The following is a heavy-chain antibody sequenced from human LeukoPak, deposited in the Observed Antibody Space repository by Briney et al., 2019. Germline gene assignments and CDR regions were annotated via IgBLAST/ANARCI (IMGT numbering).Heavy chain of an antibody. CDR1: AASIGRYY. Sequence: SESLSLTCRVSAASIGRYYWSWIRQPAGKGLEWIGRIYTSGSTNYNPSLKSRVTMSVDTSKNQFSLKLSSVTAADTAVYYCARDQLPHFDYWGQGTLVTVSS. CDR2: IYTSGST. CDR3: ARDQLPHFDY. D-gene: IGHD2-2*01. J-gene: IGHJ4*02. V-gene: IGHV4-4*07.